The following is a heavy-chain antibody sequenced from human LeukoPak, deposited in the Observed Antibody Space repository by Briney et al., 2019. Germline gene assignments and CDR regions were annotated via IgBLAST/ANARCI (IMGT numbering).Heavy chain of an antibody. J-gene: IGHJ5*02. V-gene: IGHV4-34*01. Sequence: PSETLSLTCAVYCGSFSDYYWSWVRQPPGKGLEWIGEINHSGNTNYNPSLKSRVTISVDTSKKQFSLKLRSVTAADTAVYYCARAPPPGATAYGVVDSWGQGTLVTVSS. D-gene: IGHD3-10*01. CDR3: ARAPPPGATAYGVVDS. CDR2: INHSGNT. CDR1: CGSFSDYY.